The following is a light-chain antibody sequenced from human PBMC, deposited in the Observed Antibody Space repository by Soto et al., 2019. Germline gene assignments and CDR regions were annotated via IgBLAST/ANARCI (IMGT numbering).Light chain of an antibody. CDR2: GAS. CDR1: QTVRSNY. V-gene: IGKV3-20*01. J-gene: IGKJ1*01. Sequence: EIVLTQSPGTLSLSPGDRATLSSRASQTVRSNYLAWYQQKPGQTPRLLIYGASNRATDIPDRFSGSGSGTDFTLTISRLEPEDCGMYYCQQYGTSPRTFGQGTKVE. CDR3: QQYGTSPRT.